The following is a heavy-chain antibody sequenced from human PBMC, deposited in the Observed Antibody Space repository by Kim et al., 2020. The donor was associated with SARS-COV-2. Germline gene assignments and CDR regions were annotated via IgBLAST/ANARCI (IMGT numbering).Heavy chain of an antibody. Sequence: GGSLRLSCAASGFTFSSYAMHWVRQAPGKGLEWVAVIWYDGSNKYYADSVKGRFTISRDNSKNTLYLQMNSLRAEDTAVYYCAKGNTSRKRYGWYFDLWGRGTLVTVSS. V-gene: IGHV3-33*06. CDR1: GFTFSSYA. CDR3: AKGNTSRKRYGWYFDL. J-gene: IGHJ2*01. CDR2: IWYDGSNK. D-gene: IGHD3-9*01.